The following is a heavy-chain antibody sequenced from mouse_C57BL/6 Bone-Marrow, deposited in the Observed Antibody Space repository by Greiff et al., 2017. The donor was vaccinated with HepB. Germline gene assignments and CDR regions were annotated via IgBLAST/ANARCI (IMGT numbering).Heavy chain of an antibody. Sequence: EVKVVESGGGLVQPGGSMKLSCAASGFTFSDAWMDWVRQSPEKGLEWVAEIRNKANNHATYYAESVKGRFTISRDDSKSSVYLQMNSLRAEDTGIYYCTSHDANWYFDVWGTGTTVTVSS. CDR3: TSHDANWYFDV. J-gene: IGHJ1*03. D-gene: IGHD2-3*01. V-gene: IGHV6-6*01. CDR1: GFTFSDAW. CDR2: IRNKANNHAT.